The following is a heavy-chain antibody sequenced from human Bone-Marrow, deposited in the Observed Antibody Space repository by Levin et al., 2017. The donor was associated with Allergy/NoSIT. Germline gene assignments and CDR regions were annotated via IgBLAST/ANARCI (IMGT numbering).Heavy chain of an antibody. CDR2: ISYDGSNK. J-gene: IGHJ6*02. CDR1: GFTFSSYG. CDR3: AKDRPPTVTTQPHVRWKNGMDV. V-gene: IGHV3-30*18. D-gene: IGHD4-17*01. Sequence: HGESLKISCAASGFTFSSYGMHWVRQAPGKGLEWVAVISYDGSNKYYADSVKGRFTISRDNSKNTLYLQMNSLRAEDTAVYYCAKDRPPTVTTQPHVRWKNGMDVWGQGTTVTVSS.